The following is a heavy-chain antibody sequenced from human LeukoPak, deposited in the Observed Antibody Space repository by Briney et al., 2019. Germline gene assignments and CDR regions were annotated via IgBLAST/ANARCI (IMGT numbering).Heavy chain of an antibody. Sequence: GGSLRLSCAASRFTFSSYWMSWVRQAPGKGLEWVAVIWYDGSNKYYADSVKGRFTISRDNSKNTLYLQMNSLRAEDTAVYYCAKALDGGATTPDHWGQGSLVTVSS. CDR1: RFTFSSYW. CDR2: IWYDGSNK. D-gene: IGHD1-26*01. CDR3: AKALDGGATTPDH. V-gene: IGHV3-33*06. J-gene: IGHJ4*02.